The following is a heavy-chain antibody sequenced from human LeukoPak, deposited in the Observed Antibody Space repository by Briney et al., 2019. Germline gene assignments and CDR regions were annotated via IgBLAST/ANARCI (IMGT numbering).Heavy chain of an antibody. V-gene: IGHV4-38-2*01. D-gene: IGHD3-16*01. CDR3: ARYDSRGSASTRFDY. CDR2: IYGTGST. CDR1: GYSLGKNYY. J-gene: IGHJ4*02. Sequence: SETLSLTCAVSGYSLGKNYYWGWIRQPPGKGLEWIGRIYGTGSTSYNPSLMNRVTMSVDTSKNHFSLKLTSVTAADTAVYYRARYDSRGSASTRFDYWGQGILVTISS.